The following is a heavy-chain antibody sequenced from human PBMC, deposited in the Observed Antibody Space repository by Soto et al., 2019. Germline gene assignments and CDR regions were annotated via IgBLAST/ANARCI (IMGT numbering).Heavy chain of an antibody. V-gene: IGHV3-30*18. D-gene: IGHD1-26*01. Sequence: QVQLVESGGGAVQPGASLRLSCVASGFDFTYYAMHWVRQAPGKGLESVAVMSSDGSKIHHTDSVKGRFTISRDNSKNSLYLQMNSLRKEDTAVYFCAKDEGVGGTLGLFDYWGQRTLVSVSS. CDR3: AKDEGVGGTLGLFDY. J-gene: IGHJ4*02. CDR1: GFDFTYYA. CDR2: MSSDGSKI.